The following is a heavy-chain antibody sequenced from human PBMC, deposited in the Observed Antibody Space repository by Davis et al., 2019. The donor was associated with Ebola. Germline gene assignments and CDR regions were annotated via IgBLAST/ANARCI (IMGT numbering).Heavy chain of an antibody. CDR2: IHPSGLP. CDR3: ARSGGGRGPDYGEF. D-gene: IGHD1-14*01. Sequence: MPSETLSLTCGVFGGSFSGYYWSWIRQSPGRGLEWIGEIHPSGLPNYAPSLKNRVTISADTSKSQFSLKLNSVTAADTAVYYCARSGGGRGPDYGEFWGQGTLVTVSS. CDR1: GGSFSGYY. J-gene: IGHJ4*02. V-gene: IGHV4-34*01.